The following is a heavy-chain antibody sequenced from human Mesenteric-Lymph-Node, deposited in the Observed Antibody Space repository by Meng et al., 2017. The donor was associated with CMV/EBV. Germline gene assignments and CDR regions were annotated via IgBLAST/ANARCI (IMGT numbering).Heavy chain of an antibody. CDR3: AKGPGGYDSGGGPDY. J-gene: IGHJ4*02. Sequence: GGSLRLSCAASGFTFSSYWMSWVRQAPGKGLEWVSVIYSGGSSTYYADSVKGRFTISRDNSKNTLYLQMNSLRADDTAVYYCAKGPGGYDSGGGPDYWGQGTLVTVSS. CDR2: IYSGGSST. V-gene: IGHV3-23*03. CDR1: GFTFSSYW. D-gene: IGHD5-12*01.